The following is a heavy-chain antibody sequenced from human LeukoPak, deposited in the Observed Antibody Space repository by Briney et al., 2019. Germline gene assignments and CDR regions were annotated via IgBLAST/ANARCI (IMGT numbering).Heavy chain of an antibody. Sequence: TLSLTCTVSVASVSSEGCYWSWVRQHPGKGLQWIGYIYYRGTTFYKPSLKIRVSISIDTSTNQFSLKLSSVTAADTAVYYCARWVDAFDVWGQGTMVTVSS. CDR2: IYYRGTT. CDR3: ARWVDAFDV. V-gene: IGHV4-31*03. CDR1: VASVSSEGCY. J-gene: IGHJ3*01.